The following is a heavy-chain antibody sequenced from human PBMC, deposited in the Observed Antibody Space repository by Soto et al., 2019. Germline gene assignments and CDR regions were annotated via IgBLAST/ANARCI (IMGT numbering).Heavy chain of an antibody. CDR2: VSGSGGST. V-gene: IGHV3-23*04. D-gene: IGHD1-20*01. Sequence: EVQLVESGGGLVQPGGSLRLSCAASGFTFSSYAMSWVRQAPGKGLEWISAVSGSGGSTYYADSVKGRFTISRDNSKDTLYLQMKNLRAEDTAVYYCAKPPDYNWNDYWGQGTLVTVSS. CDR1: GFTFSSYA. CDR3: AKPPDYNWNDY. J-gene: IGHJ4*02.